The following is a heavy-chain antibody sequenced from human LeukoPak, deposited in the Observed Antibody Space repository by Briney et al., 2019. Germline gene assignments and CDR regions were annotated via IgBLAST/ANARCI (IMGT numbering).Heavy chain of an antibody. CDR2: IYYSGST. V-gene: IGHV4-59*01. Sequence: SETLSLTCTVSGGSISSYYWSWIRQPPGKGLEWIGYIYYSGSTNYNPSLKSRVTISVDTSKNQFSLKLSSVTAADTAVYYCARAISGSYSRAFDIWGQGTMVAVSS. D-gene: IGHD1-26*01. J-gene: IGHJ3*02. CDR3: ARAISGSYSRAFDI. CDR1: GGSISSYY.